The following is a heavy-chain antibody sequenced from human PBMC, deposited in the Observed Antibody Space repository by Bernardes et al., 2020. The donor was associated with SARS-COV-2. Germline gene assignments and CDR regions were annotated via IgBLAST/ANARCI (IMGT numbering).Heavy chain of an antibody. CDR1: GFSFSSYA. Sequence: GGSLRLSCAASGFSFSSYAMSWVRQAPGKGLEWVSTITGSGGSTYYADSVKGRFTISRDNSKNTLYLQMNSLRADDTAVYYCAKPYHLWNGYYIAVDNWGQGTLVTVSA. D-gene: IGHD3-3*01. CDR3: AKPYHLWNGYYIAVDN. V-gene: IGHV3-23*01. J-gene: IGHJ4*02. CDR2: ITGSGGST.